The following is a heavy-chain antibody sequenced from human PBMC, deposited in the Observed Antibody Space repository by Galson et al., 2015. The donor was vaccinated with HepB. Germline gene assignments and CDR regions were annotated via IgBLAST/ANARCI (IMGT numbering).Heavy chain of an antibody. CDR3: ARDYLVVVPAAISLFLDY. J-gene: IGHJ4*02. CDR1: GFTFSSYA. V-gene: IGHV3-30*04. Sequence: SLRLSCAASGFTFSSYAMHWVRQAPGKGLEWVAVISYDGSNKYYADSVKGRFTISRDNSKNTLYLQMNSLRAEDTAVYYCARDYLVVVPAAISLFLDYWGQGTLVTVSS. CDR2: ISYDGSNK. D-gene: IGHD2-2*01.